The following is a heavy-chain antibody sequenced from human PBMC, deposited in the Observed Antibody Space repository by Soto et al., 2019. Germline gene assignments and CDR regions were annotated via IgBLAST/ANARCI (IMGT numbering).Heavy chain of an antibody. CDR3: ARSGRASSSSGNDY. D-gene: IGHD6-6*01. J-gene: IGHJ4*02. Sequence: QVQLQQWGAGLLKPSETLSLTCAVYGGSFSGYYWSWIRQPPGKGLEWIGEINHSGSTNYNPSLKSRVTISVDTSKNQFSLKLSSVTAADTAVYYCARSGRASSSSGNDYWGQGPLVTVSS. CDR1: GGSFSGYY. V-gene: IGHV4-34*01. CDR2: INHSGST.